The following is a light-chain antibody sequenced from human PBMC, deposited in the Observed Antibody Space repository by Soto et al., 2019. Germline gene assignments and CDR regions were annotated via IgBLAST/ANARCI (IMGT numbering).Light chain of an antibody. J-gene: IGKJ1*01. CDR3: QQYNNWPPT. Sequence: EVVMTQSPATLSVSPGERATFSCRASQSVSSNLAWYQHKPGQSPGLLINGASTRATAIPARFSGSGSGTEFTLTISSLQSEDFALYYCQQYNNWPPTFGQGTKVEIK. CDR2: GAS. V-gene: IGKV3-15*01. CDR1: QSVSSN.